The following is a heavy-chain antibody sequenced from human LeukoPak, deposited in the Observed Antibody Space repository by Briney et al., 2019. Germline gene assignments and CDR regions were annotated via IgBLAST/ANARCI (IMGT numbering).Heavy chain of an antibody. CDR1: GGTFSSYA. V-gene: IGHV1-69*01. J-gene: IGHJ3*02. CDR2: IIPIFGTA. D-gene: IGHD2-2*01. Sequence: ASVKVSCKASGGTFSSYAISWVRQAPGQGLEWMGGIIPIFGTANYAQKFQGRVTITADESTSTAHMELSSLRSEDTAVYYCARDRVVVVPAAHYGAFDIWGQGTMVTVSS. CDR3: ARDRVVVVPAAHYGAFDI.